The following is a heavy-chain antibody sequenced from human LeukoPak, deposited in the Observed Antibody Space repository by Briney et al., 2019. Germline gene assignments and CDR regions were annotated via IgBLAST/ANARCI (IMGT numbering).Heavy chain of an antibody. V-gene: IGHV1-8*01. D-gene: IGHD2-15*01. CDR3: VRGGEGGHCSAGSCRDFDY. CDR1: GYTLTTYD. Sequence: ASVTVSFKASGYTLTTYDINWVRQATGQGVEGMGWMNPNIGSTGYSQKFQVIFTMTRNPSISPAYMYLSSLRSEDTAVYYCVRGGEGGHCSAGSCRDFDYWGQATLVTVSS. CDR2: MNPNIGST. J-gene: IGHJ4*02.